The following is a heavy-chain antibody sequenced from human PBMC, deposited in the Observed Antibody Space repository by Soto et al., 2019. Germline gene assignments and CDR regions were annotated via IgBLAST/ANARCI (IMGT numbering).Heavy chain of an antibody. CDR2: IFPIFGTA. Sequence: QVQLVQSGAEVKKPGSSVKVSCKASGGTFSSYAISWVRQAPGQGLEWMGGIFPIFGTANYAQKFQGRVTITADESTSTAYMELSSLRSEDTAVYYCARDYRITIFGVVTNNWFDPWGQGTLVTVSS. CDR1: GGTFSSYA. CDR3: ARDYRITIFGVVTNNWFDP. D-gene: IGHD3-3*01. J-gene: IGHJ5*02. V-gene: IGHV1-69*01.